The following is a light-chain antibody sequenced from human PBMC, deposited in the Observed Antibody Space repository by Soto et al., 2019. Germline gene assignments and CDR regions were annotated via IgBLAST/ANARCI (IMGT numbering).Light chain of an antibody. Sequence: DIQMTQSPSSLSASVGDRVTITCRASQSISSYLNWYQQKPGKAPKLLIYAASSLQRGVPSRFSDSGSGTEFTTTLRSPQPGDFGTDYLHPSYSTPWTFGQGTKVELK. CDR2: AAS. CDR1: QSISSY. J-gene: IGKJ1*01. V-gene: IGKV1-39*01. CDR3: HPSYSTPWT.